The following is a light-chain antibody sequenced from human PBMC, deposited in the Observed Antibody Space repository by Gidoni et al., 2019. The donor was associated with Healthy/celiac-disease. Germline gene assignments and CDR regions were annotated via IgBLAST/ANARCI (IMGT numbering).Light chain of an antibody. CDR3: QQSYSTLIFT. V-gene: IGKV1-39*01. Sequence: DLQVTQTPSSLSASVGDRVSITCRASQSISSYVNWYQQKPGKAPKLLIYAASSLQSGVPSRFSGSGSGTDFTLTISSPQPEDFATYYCQQSYSTLIFTFGPGTKVDIK. CDR1: QSISSY. CDR2: AAS. J-gene: IGKJ3*01.